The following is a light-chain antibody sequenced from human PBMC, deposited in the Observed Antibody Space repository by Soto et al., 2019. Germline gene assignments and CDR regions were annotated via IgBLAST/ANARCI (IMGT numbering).Light chain of an antibody. CDR2: AAS. CDR3: QQSYSTPLT. J-gene: IGKJ4*01. V-gene: IGKV1-39*01. CDR1: QSISSN. Sequence: DIQMTQSPSSLSASVGDRVTITCRASQSISSNLNWYQQKPGKAPKLLIYAASSLQSGVPSRFSGGGSRTDFTLTISSLQPEDFATYSCQQSYSTPLTFGGGTKVDIK.